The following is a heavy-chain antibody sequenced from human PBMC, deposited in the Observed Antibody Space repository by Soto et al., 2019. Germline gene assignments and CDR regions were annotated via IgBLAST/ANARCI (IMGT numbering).Heavy chain of an antibody. D-gene: IGHD6-13*01. CDR3: ARVGAIAPAEGDS. Sequence: QIQLVQSGTEVREPGASVKVSCQASGYTFTSYGIIWVRQAPGQVLELMGWISGYTNNKNYAQKYQARVTMTTDTSTRTAYMELRSLRSDDPAVYYCARVGAIAPAEGDSWGQGTLVTVSS. J-gene: IGHJ4*02. V-gene: IGHV1-18*01. CDR2: ISGYTNNK. CDR1: GYTFTSYG.